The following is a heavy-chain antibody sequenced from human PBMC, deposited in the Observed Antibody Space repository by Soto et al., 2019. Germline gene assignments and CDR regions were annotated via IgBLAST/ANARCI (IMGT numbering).Heavy chain of an antibody. CDR1: GFTFSSYA. CDR3: ARDRGYGMDV. J-gene: IGHJ6*02. CDR2: ISYDGSNK. V-gene: IGHV3-30-3*01. Sequence: QVQLVESGGGVVQPGRSLRLSCAASGFTFSSYAMHWVRQAPGKGLEWVAVISYDGSNKYYADSVKGRFTISRDNSKNTLYLQMNSLRAEDTAVYYCARDRGYGMDVWDQGTTVTVSS.